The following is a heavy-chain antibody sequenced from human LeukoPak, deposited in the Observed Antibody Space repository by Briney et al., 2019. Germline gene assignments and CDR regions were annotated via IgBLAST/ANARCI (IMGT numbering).Heavy chain of an antibody. CDR2: IYSGGST. Sequence: PGGSLRLSCAASGFTVSSTYMSWVRQAPGKGLEWVSAIYSGGSTYYADSVKGRFTISRDNSKNTLYLQMNRLRAEDTAVYYCARDGGLVPSARNVFDIWGQGTLVTVSS. CDR1: GFTVSSTY. D-gene: IGHD2-2*01. V-gene: IGHV3-53*01. J-gene: IGHJ3*02. CDR3: ARDGGLVPSARNVFDI.